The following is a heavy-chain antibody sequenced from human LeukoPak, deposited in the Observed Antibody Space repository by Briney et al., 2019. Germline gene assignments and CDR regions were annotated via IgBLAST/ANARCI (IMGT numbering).Heavy chain of an antibody. J-gene: IGHJ5*02. D-gene: IGHD2-2*01. CDR1: GGTFGSYA. Sequence: ASVKVSCKASGGTFGSYAISWVRQAPGQGLEWMGGIIPIFGTANYAQKFQGRVTITADESTSTAYMELSSLRSEDTAVYYCARDGEYCSSTSCANWFDPWGQGTLVTVSS. CDR3: ARDGEYCSSTSCANWFDP. CDR2: IIPIFGTA. V-gene: IGHV1-69*13.